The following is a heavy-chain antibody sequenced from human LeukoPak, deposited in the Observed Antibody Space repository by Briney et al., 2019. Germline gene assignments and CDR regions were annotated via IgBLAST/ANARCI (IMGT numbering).Heavy chain of an antibody. V-gene: IGHV3-30*03. CDR1: GFTFSSYG. CDR3: ARVEYDILTGSYAFDI. CDR2: ISYDGSNK. J-gene: IGHJ3*02. D-gene: IGHD3-9*01. Sequence: GGSLRLSCAASGFTFSSYGMHWVRQAPGKGLEWVAVISYDGSNKYYADSVKGRFTISRDNSKNTLYLQMNSLRAEDTAVYYCARVEYDILTGSYAFDIWGQGTMVTVSS.